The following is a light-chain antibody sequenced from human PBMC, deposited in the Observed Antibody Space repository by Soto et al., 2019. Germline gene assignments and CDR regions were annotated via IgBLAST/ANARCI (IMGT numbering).Light chain of an antibody. J-gene: IGKJ2*01. CDR2: AAS. V-gene: IGKV1-9*01. CDR3: QQLNSYPHT. CDR1: QGISSY. Sequence: EIQLTQSPSFLSASVGDRVTITCRASQGISSYLAWYQQKPGKAPKLPIYAASTLQSGVPSRFSGSGSGTEFTLTISSLQPEDFATYYCQQLNSYPHTFGQGTKLEI.